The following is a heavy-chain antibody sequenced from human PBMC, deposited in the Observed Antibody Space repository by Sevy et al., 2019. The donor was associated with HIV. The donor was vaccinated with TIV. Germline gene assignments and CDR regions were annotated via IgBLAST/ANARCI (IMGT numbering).Heavy chain of an antibody. V-gene: IGHV1-69*13. Sequence: ASVKVSCKASGGTFSSYAISWGRQAPGRGLEWMGGIIPIFATANYAQKFQGRVTITADESTSTAYMELSSLRSEDTAVYYCARDRMITFGGVIERSAFDIWGQGTMVTVSS. CDR2: IIPIFATA. D-gene: IGHD3-16*02. CDR1: GGTFSSYA. J-gene: IGHJ3*02. CDR3: ARDRMITFGGVIERSAFDI.